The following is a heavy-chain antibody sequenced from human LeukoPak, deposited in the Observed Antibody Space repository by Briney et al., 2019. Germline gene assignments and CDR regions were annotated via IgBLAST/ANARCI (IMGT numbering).Heavy chain of an antibody. J-gene: IGHJ4*02. CDR1: GFTVSSSY. CDR2: IHSSGNT. D-gene: IGHD6-13*01. V-gene: IGHV3-66*01. Sequence: GGSLRLSCAASGFTVSSSYMSWVRQAPGKGLEWVSSIHSSGNTYYADSVKGRLTISRDSSKNTLYLQMNSLRAEDTAVYYCATIAATGPPDYWGQGALVTVYS. CDR3: ATIAATGPPDY.